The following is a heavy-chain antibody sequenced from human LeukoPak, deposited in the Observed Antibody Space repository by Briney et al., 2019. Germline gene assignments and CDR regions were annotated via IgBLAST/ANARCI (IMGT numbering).Heavy chain of an antibody. J-gene: IGHJ3*02. Sequence: SETLSHTCTVSGGSISSYYWSWIRQPPGKGLEWIGYIYYSGSTYYNPSLKSRVTISVDTSKNQFSLKLSSVTAADTAVYYCASSLTVTHRAFDIWGQGTMVTVSS. D-gene: IGHD4-17*01. V-gene: IGHV4-59*08. CDR2: IYYSGST. CDR3: ASSLTVTHRAFDI. CDR1: GGSISSYY.